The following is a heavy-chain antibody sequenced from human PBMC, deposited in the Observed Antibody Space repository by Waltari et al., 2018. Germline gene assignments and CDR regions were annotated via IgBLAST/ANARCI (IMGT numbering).Heavy chain of an antibody. CDR1: GFTFSNFA. J-gene: IGHJ6*02. Sequence: EVQLWESGGGLVQPGGSLRLSCVASGFTFSNFAMSWVRQAPGKGVEWVSAIAGSGGPTFYADSVKGRFAISRDNSKNTLYLQMNSLRADDTAVYYCTKEDCSSARCYGAVDVWGQGTTVTVS. CDR2: IAGSGGPT. CDR3: TKEDCSSARCYGAVDV. D-gene: IGHD2-2*01. V-gene: IGHV3-23*01.